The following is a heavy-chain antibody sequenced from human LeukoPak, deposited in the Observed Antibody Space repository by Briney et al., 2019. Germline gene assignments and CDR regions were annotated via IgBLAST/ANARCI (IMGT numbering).Heavy chain of an antibody. CDR3: ARDDYGSGSRIDY. V-gene: IGHV1-2*02. CDR1: GYTFTGNY. D-gene: IGHD3-10*01. Sequence: ASVKVSCKTSGYTFTGNYMHWVRQAPGQGLEWMGWINPNSGGTNYAQKFQGRVTMTRDTSISTAYMELSRLRSDDTAVYYCARDDYGSGSRIDYWGQGTLVTVSS. J-gene: IGHJ4*02. CDR2: INPNSGGT.